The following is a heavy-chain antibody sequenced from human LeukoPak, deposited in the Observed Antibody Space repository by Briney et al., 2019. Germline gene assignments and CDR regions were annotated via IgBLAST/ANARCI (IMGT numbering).Heavy chain of an antibody. D-gene: IGHD4-17*01. CDR3: ARQHYGDYVQFDY. CDR1: GFTVSSNY. J-gene: IGHJ4*02. V-gene: IGHV3-53*01. Sequence: GSLRLSCAASGFTVSSNYMSWVRQAPGKGLEWVSVIYSGGSTYYADSVKGRFTISRDNSKNTLYLQMNSLRAEDTAVYYCARQHYGDYVQFDYWGQGTLVTVSS. CDR2: IYSGGST.